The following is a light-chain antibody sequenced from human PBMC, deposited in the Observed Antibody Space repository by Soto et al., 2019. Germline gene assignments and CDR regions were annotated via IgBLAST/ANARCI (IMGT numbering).Light chain of an antibody. Sequence: DIQMTQSPSSVSSSVGDRVTITCRASQGISSWLAWYQQKPGKAPKLLIYAASSFQSGVPSRFSGSRSGTEFTLTISSLQPEDVETYYCHPSNSFPLTFCGGAKVEIK. V-gene: IGKV1-12*01. CDR2: AAS. CDR3: HPSNSFPLT. J-gene: IGKJ4*01. CDR1: QGISSW.